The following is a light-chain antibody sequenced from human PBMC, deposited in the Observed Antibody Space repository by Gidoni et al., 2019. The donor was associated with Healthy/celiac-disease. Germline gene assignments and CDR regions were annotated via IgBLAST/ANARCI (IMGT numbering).Light chain of an antibody. V-gene: IGLV2-14*03. Sequence: QSAPTQPAPVSGSPGQSITISCTGTSSAVGGYNYVSWDQQSPGTAPILLIYDVRNRPSGVSTRFSGSKSGNTASLTISGLQAEDEADYYCSSYTSSSAVVFGGGTKLTVL. CDR1: SSAVGGYNY. CDR3: SSYTSSSAVV. J-gene: IGLJ2*01. CDR2: DVR.